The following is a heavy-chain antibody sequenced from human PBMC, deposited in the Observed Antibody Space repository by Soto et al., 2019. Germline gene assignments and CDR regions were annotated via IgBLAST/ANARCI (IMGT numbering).Heavy chain of an antibody. CDR2: IYYSGST. CDR1: GGSISSGGFY. J-gene: IGHJ5*02. CDR3: ARMDYYGSGITNWFDP. V-gene: IGHV4-31*03. D-gene: IGHD3-10*01. Sequence: SETLSLTCTVSGGSISSGGFYWSWTRQHPGKGLEWIGYIYYSGSTYYNPSLKSRVTISVDTSENQFSLKLSSVTAADTAVYYCARMDYYGSGITNWFDPWGQGTLVTVSS.